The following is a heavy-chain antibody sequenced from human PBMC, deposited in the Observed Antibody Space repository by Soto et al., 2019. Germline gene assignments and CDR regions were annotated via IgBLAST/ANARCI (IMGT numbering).Heavy chain of an antibody. V-gene: IGHV3-23*01. CDR3: AKDLVVGRETGYYFDY. Sequence: PGGSLRLSCAASGFTFSSYAMSWVRQAPGKGLEWVSAISGSGGSTYYADSVKGRFTISRDNSKNTLYLQMNSLRAEDTAVYYCAKDLVVGRETGYYFDYWGQGTLVTVYS. D-gene: IGHD2-2*01. CDR1: GFTFSSYA. CDR2: ISGSGGST. J-gene: IGHJ4*02.